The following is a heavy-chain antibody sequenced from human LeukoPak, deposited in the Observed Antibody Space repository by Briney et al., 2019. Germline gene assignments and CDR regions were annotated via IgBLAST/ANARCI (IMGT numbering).Heavy chain of an antibody. CDR3: ARDRVVPAAIPTS. CDR2: IYSGGST. Sequence: GGSLRLSCAASGFTVSSNYMSWVRQAPGKGLEWVSVIYSGGSTYYADSVKGRFTISSDNSKNTLYLQMNSLRAEDTAVYYCARDRVVPAAIPTSWGQGTLVTVSS. J-gene: IGHJ5*02. V-gene: IGHV3-66*02. CDR1: GFTVSSNY. D-gene: IGHD2-2*02.